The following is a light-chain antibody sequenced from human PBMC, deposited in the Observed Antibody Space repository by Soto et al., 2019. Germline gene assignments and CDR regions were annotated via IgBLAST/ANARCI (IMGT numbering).Light chain of an antibody. V-gene: IGLV2-14*01. Sequence: QSALTQPASVSGSPGQSITISCTGTSSDVGGYNAVSWYQQHPGKAPKLMISEVSNRPSGVSNRFSGSKSGNTASLTISGRQAEDEADYYCISYTSSSTLGVFGGGTKLTVL. CDR3: ISYTSSSTLGV. CDR1: SSDVGGYNA. CDR2: EVS. J-gene: IGLJ3*02.